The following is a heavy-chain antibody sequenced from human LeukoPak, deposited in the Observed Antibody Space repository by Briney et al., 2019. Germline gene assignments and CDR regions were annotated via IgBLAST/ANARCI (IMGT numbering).Heavy chain of an antibody. CDR1: GGSFSGYY. Sequence: PSETLSLTCAVYGGSFSGYYWSWIRQPPGKGLEWSREINHSGSTNYNPSLKSRVTISVDTSKNQFSLKLSSVTAADTAVYYCARGARIYSSSWYSRGVYYYYYMDVWGKGTTVTVSS. J-gene: IGHJ6*03. CDR3: ARGARIYSSSWYSRGVYYYYYMDV. V-gene: IGHV4-34*01. D-gene: IGHD6-13*01. CDR2: INHSGST.